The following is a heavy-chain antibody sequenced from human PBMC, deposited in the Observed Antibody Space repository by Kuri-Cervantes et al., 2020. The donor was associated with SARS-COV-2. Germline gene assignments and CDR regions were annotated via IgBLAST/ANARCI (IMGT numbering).Heavy chain of an antibody. Sequence: GESLKISCAASGFTFSSYGMHWGRQAPGKGLEWVAVISYDGSNKYYADSVKGRFTISRDNSKKMLYLQMKSLRAEDTATYYCALEIMSFFGMDVWGQGTTVTVSS. V-gene: IGHV3-30*03. CDR1: GFTFSSYG. D-gene: IGHD2-8*01. CDR2: ISYDGSNK. CDR3: ALEIMSFFGMDV. J-gene: IGHJ6*02.